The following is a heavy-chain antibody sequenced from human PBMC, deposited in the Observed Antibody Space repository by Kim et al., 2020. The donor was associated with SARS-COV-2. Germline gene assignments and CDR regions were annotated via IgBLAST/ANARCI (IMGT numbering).Heavy chain of an antibody. J-gene: IGHJ6*03. CDR3: ARRYDHYAAGAVEDV. D-gene: IGHD3-10*01. Sequence: SETLSLTCTVSGDSVSNFYWSWIRQPPGKRLEWIGYIYSSGSATYTPSLKSRATISIDTSKNQFSLELRSVTDAATAVYYCARRYDHYAAGAVEDVGGKG. CDR1: GDSVSNFY. V-gene: IGHV4-59*08. CDR2: IYSSGSA.